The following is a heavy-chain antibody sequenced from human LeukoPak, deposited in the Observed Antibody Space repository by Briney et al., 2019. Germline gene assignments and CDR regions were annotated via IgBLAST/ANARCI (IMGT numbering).Heavy chain of an antibody. Sequence: SQTLSLTCTVSGGSISSGGYYWSWLRQHPGKGLEWIGYIYYSESTSYNPSLKSRVTISVDTSKNQFSLKLSSVTPADTAVYYCARTEVVAATITHFDYWGQGTLVTVSS. CDR1: GGSISSGGYY. CDR3: ARTEVVAATITHFDY. J-gene: IGHJ4*02. D-gene: IGHD2-15*01. CDR2: IYYSEST. V-gene: IGHV4-31*03.